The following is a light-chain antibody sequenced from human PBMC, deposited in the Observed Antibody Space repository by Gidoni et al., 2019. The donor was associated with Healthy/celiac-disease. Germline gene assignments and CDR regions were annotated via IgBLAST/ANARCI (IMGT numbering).Light chain of an antibody. CDR3: SSYAGSNSWV. V-gene: IGLV2-8*01. CDR1: SSDVGGYNY. CDR2: AVS. J-gene: IGLJ3*02. Sequence: QSALTQPPSASGSPGQAVPTSCTGTSSDVGGYNYVAWYQQPPGQAPKLMIYAVSKRPSGVPDRFSGSKSGNTASLTVSGLQAEDEADYDCSSYAGSNSWVFGGGTKLTVL.